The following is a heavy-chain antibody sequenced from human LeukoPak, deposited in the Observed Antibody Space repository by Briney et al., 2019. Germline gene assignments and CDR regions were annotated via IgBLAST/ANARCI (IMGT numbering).Heavy chain of an antibody. J-gene: IGHJ3*02. Sequence: GGSLRLSCAASGFTFSSYAMSWVRQAPGKGLEWVSVISGSDGSTYYADSVKGRFTISRDNSKNTLFLQMNSLRAEDTAVYYCAKDLEYYDILTGAFDIWGQGTMVTVSS. CDR2: ISGSDGST. V-gene: IGHV3-23*01. D-gene: IGHD3-9*01. CDR3: AKDLEYYDILTGAFDI. CDR1: GFTFSSYA.